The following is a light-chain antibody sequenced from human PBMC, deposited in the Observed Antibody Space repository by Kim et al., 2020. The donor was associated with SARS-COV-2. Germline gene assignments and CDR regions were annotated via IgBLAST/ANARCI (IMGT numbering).Light chain of an antibody. CDR1: QSVLYSSNNKNY. CDR2: WAS. J-gene: IGKJ1*01. V-gene: IGKV4-1*01. CDR3: QQYYSTRT. Sequence: DIVMTQSPDSLAVSLGERATINCKSSQSVLYSSNNKNYLAWYQQKPGQPPKLLIYWASTRESGVPDRFSGSGSGTDFTLTISSLQAEDVAVYYCQQYYSTRTFGKETKVEIK.